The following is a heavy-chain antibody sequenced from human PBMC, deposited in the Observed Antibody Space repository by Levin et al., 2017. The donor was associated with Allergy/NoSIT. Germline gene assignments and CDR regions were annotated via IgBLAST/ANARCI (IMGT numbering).Heavy chain of an antibody. V-gene: IGHV3-23*01. J-gene: IGHJ4*02. CDR3: SFHASGYEGAELDY. CDR1: GFPFSSYA. Sequence: PGGSLRLSCAASGFPFSSYAMSWVRQPPGKGLEWVSGISTDGVTTYYADSVEGRFTISRDNSKHTVSLQMNSLRAGDTAVYYCSFHASGYEGAELDYWGQGTLVTVSS. CDR2: ISTDGVTT. D-gene: IGHD5-12*01.